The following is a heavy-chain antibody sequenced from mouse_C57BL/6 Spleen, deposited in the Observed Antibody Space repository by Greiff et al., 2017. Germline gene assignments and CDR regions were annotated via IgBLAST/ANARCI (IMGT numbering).Heavy chain of an antibody. CDR3: ARPGYYGSGGYFDY. J-gene: IGHJ2*01. CDR2: ISSGSSTI. Sequence: DVKLVESGGGLVKPGGSLKLSCAASGFTFSDYGMHWVRQAPEKGLEWVAYISSGSSTIYYADTVKGRFTISRDNAKNTLFLQMTSLRSEDTAMYYCARPGYYGSGGYFDYWGQGTTLTVSS. V-gene: IGHV5-17*01. CDR1: GFTFSDYG. D-gene: IGHD1-1*01.